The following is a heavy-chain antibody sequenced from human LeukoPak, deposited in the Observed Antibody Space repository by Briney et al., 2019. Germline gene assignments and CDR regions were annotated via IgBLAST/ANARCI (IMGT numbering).Heavy chain of an antibody. J-gene: IGHJ3*02. CDR3: ARDFRPLGASDI. V-gene: IGHV3-21*01. CDR2: ISSSSSYI. D-gene: IGHD7-27*01. CDR1: GFTFSSYS. Sequence: TGGSLRLSCAASGFTFSSYSMNWVRQAPGKGLEWVSSISSSSSYIYYADSVKGRFTISRDNAKNSLYLQMNSLRAEDTAVYYCARDFRPLGASDIWGQGTMVTVSS.